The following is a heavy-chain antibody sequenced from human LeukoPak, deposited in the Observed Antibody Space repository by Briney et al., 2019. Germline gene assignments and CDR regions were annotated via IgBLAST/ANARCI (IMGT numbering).Heavy chain of an antibody. Sequence: SETLSLTCAVCGGSFSGYYWSWIRQPPGKGLEWIGEINHSGSTNYNPSLKSRVTISVDTSKNQFSLKLSSVTAADTAVYYCASSITMVRGVKENWFDPWGQGTLVTVSS. CDR1: GGSFSGYY. D-gene: IGHD3-10*01. CDR3: ASSITMVRGVKENWFDP. V-gene: IGHV4-34*01. CDR2: INHSGST. J-gene: IGHJ5*02.